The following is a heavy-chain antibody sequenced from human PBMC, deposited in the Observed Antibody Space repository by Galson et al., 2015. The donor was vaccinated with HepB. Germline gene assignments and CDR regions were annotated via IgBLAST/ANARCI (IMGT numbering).Heavy chain of an antibody. CDR3: ARVIRVNWFFDL. D-gene: IGHD3-22*01. V-gene: IGHV3-66*01. J-gene: IGHJ2*01. CDR2: IFSGDST. CDR1: GFTVSSNY. Sequence: SLRLSCAVSGFTVSSNYMSWIRQAPGKGLEWVSLIFSGDSTYYADSVKGRFTISRHNSKDTLYLQMNNLRAEDTAVYYCARVIRVNWFFDLWGRGTLVTVSS.